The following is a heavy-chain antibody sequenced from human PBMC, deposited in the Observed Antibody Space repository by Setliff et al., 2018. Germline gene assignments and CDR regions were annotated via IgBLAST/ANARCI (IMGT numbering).Heavy chain of an antibody. CDR3: ARLSWDGLRYYGLDV. V-gene: IGHV4-34*01. CDR2: SSHSGST. J-gene: IGHJ6*02. CDR1: GESFSNNY. Sequence: SETLSLTCSVYGESFSNNYWSWIRQPPGKGLEWIGESSHSGSTSYSPSLKSRLTMSVDTSKNQFSLKLRSVTAADTAVYYCARLSWDGLRYYGLDVWGQGATVTVS. D-gene: IGHD3-10*01.